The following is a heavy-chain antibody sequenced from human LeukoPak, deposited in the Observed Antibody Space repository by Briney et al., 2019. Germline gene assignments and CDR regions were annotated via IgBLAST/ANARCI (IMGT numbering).Heavy chain of an antibody. J-gene: IGHJ3*02. Sequence: SETLSLTCAVSGGSISSYYWSWIRQPAGKGLEWIGRIYTSGSTNYNPSLKSRVTMSVDTSKNQFSLKLSSVTAADTAVYYCARSAPDYYDSSGYLAFDIWGQGTMVTVSS. V-gene: IGHV4-4*07. D-gene: IGHD3-22*01. CDR2: IYTSGST. CDR1: GGSISSYY. CDR3: ARSAPDYYDSSGYLAFDI.